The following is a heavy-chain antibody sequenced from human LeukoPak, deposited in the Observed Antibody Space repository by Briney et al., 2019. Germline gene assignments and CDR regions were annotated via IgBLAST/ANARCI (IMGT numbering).Heavy chain of an antibody. CDR3: AKRGVVIRVILVGFHKEAYYFDS. D-gene: IGHD3-22*01. J-gene: IGHJ4*02. CDR2: ISDSGGRT. Sequence: GGSLRLSCAVSGITLSNYGMSWVRQAPGKGLGWVAGISDSGGRTNYADSVRGRFTVSRDNPKHTLYLQMTSLRAEDTAVYFCAKRGVVIRVILVGFHKEAYYFDSWGQGALVTVSS. CDR1: GITLSNYG. V-gene: IGHV3-23*01.